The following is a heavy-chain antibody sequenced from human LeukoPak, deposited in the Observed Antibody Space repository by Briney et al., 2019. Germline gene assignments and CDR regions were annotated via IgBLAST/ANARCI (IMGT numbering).Heavy chain of an antibody. CDR3: ARENRGVTHDAFDI. Sequence: SETLSLTCTVSGGSISSYYWGWIRQPPGKGLEWIGYIYYSGSTYYNPSLKSRVTISVDTSKNQFSLKLSSVTAADTAVYYCARENRGVTHDAFDIWGQGTMVTVSS. J-gene: IGHJ3*02. CDR1: GGSISSYY. CDR2: IYYSGST. V-gene: IGHV4-30-4*08. D-gene: IGHD3-10*01.